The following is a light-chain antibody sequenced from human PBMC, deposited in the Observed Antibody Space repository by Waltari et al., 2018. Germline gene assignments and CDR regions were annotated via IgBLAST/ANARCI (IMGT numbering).Light chain of an antibody. CDR1: SLSRYY. V-gene: IGLV3-19*01. J-gene: IGLJ2*01. CDR3: QSTDFSGTQLV. Sequence: SSELTQDPTVSVALGQTVRITCQGDSLSRYYPSWYQQRPGQAPILVLYGQNSRPSGIPDRFSGSSSGTTVTLTINGARPEDEADYFCQSTDFSGTQLVFGGGTKLTVL. CDR2: GQN.